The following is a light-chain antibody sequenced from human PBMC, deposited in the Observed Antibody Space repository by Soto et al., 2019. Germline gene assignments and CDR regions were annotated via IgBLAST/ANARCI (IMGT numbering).Light chain of an antibody. CDR3: GTDHGSGSNFVV. CDR1: SGYSNYK. Sequence: QPVLTQPPSASASLGASVTLTCTLSSGYSNYKVDWYQQRQGKGPRFVMRVGTGGIVGSKGDGIPDRFSVLGSGLNRYLTIKNIQEEDESDYHCGTDHGSGSNFVVFGGGTKVTVL. CDR2: VGTGGIVG. J-gene: IGLJ2*01. V-gene: IGLV9-49*01.